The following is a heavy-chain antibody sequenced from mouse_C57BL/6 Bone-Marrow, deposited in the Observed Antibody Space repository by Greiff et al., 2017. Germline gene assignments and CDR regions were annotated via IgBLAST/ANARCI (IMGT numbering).Heavy chain of an antibody. Sequence: QVQLQQPGAELVKPGASVKLSCKASGYTFTSYWMQWVKQRPGQGLEWIGEIDPSDSYTNSNQKFKGKATLTVDTSSSTAYMQLSSLTSEDSAVYYCARENRFPECYYGSSYYSYFDVWGTGTTVTVSA. V-gene: IGHV1-50*01. CDR3: ARENRFPECYYGSSYYSYFDV. CDR2: IDPSDSYT. D-gene: IGHD1-1*01. J-gene: IGHJ1*03. CDR1: GYTFTSYW.